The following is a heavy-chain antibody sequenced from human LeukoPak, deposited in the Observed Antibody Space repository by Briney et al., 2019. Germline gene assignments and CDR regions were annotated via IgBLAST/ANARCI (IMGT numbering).Heavy chain of an antibody. V-gene: IGHV3-11*01. Sequence: GGSLRLSCAASGITFSNYYMTWIRQAPEKGLEWISYISSSGSNKYYADSVEGRFTISRDNAKNSLYLQMNSLRAEDTAVYYCSRLPLDYYDSGDFYDYYAMDVWGQGTTVTVSS. CDR3: SRLPLDYYDSGDFYDYYAMDV. CDR1: GITFSNYY. CDR2: ISSSGSNK. J-gene: IGHJ6*02. D-gene: IGHD3-22*01.